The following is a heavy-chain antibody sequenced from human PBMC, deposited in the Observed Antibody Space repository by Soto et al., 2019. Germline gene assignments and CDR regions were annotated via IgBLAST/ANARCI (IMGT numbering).Heavy chain of an antibody. CDR2: INWNGGST. Sequence: EVQLVESGGGVVRPGGSLRLSCAASGFTFDDYGMSWVRQAPGKGLEWVSGINWNGGSTGYADSVKGRFTISRDNAKNSLYLQMNSLRAEDTALYHCARAYCSGGSCYSGHFDYWGQGTLVTVSS. D-gene: IGHD2-15*01. CDR1: GFTFDDYG. CDR3: ARAYCSGGSCYSGHFDY. J-gene: IGHJ4*02. V-gene: IGHV3-20*01.